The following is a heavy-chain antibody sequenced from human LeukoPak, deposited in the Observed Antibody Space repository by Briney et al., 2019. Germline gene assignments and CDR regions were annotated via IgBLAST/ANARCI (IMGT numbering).Heavy chain of an antibody. CDR2: IIPIFGTA. CDR1: GGTFSSYA. CDR3: ARNYCSSTSCPGPDYYYYMDV. J-gene: IGHJ6*03. V-gene: IGHV1-69*13. D-gene: IGHD2-2*01. Sequence: ASVKVSCKASGGTFSSYAISWVRQAPGQGLEWMGGIIPIFGTANYAQKFQGRVTITADESTSTAYMELSSLRSEDTAVYYCARNYCSSTSCPGPDYYYYMDVWGKGTTVTVSS.